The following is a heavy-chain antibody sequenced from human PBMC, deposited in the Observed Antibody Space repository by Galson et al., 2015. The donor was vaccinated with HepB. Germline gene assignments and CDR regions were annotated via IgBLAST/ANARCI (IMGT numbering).Heavy chain of an antibody. J-gene: IGHJ4*02. CDR1: GSTFSNYA. CDR3: ARQAYAPFFED. D-gene: IGHD4-17*01. CDR2: ISANSGEI. V-gene: IGHV3-23*01. Sequence: SLRLSCAASGSTFSNYAMAWVRQAPGKGLEWVSTISANSGEIHFVDSVKGRFIISRDNSKNTLYLQMNSLRAEDTAVYFCARQAYAPFFEDWGQGTLVTVSS.